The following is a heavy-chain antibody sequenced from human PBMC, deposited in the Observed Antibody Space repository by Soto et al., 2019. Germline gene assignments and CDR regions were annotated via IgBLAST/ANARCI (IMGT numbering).Heavy chain of an antibody. CDR3: ARSCNIVDDAFDI. D-gene: IGHD3-10*01. Sequence: QVQLQESGPGLVKPSQTLSLTCTVSGGSISSGGYNWRWIRQPPGKGLEWIWYIYDSGTTYYNPSLEGRVSISRDTAKNQFSLKLNSVTATDTSLYYCARSCNIVDDAFDIWGQGTMVTVSS. CDR1: GGSISSGGYN. V-gene: IGHV4-30-4*01. J-gene: IGHJ3*02. CDR2: IYDSGTT.